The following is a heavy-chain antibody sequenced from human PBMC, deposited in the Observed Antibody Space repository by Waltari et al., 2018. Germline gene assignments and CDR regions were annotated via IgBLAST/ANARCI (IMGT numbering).Heavy chain of an antibody. CDR2: ISYNARNI. D-gene: IGHD3-22*01. CDR3: ARDYCDRTNCHGMDV. J-gene: IGHJ6*02. Sequence: QVQLVESGGGAVQPGRSLRPSCEASDFTFSSYAMPWVRQAPGKGLEWVAVISYNARNIYYVDSVKGRFTISRDNSKKTLYLQMNSLRAEDTAVYYCARDYCDRTNCHGMDVWGQGTTVTVSS. CDR1: DFTFSSYA. V-gene: IGHV3-30*04.